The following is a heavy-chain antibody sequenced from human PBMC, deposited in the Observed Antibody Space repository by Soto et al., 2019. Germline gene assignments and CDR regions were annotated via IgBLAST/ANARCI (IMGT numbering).Heavy chain of an antibody. J-gene: IGHJ6*02. V-gene: IGHV3-11*06. CDR3: ARGPGARPYYDFWSGYYLHYYGMDV. D-gene: IGHD3-3*01. CDR2: ISSSSSYT. Sequence: EGSLRLSWAAYGFTFSDDYMSWIRQAPGKGLEWVSYISSSSSYTNYADSVKGRFTISRDNAKNSLYLQMNSLRAEDTAVYYCARGPGARPYYDFWSGYYLHYYGMDVWGQGTTVTVSS. CDR1: GFTFSDDY.